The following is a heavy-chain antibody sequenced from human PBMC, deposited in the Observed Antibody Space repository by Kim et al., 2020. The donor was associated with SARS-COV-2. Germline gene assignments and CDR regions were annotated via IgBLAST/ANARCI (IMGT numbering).Heavy chain of an antibody. D-gene: IGHD6-13*01. CDR1: GFTFSNYW. CDR3: ARERYSSSSSYFFYYGM. J-gene: IGHJ6*01. V-gene: IGHV3-7*01. Sequence: GGSLRLSCAASGFTFSNYWMSWVRQAQGKGLEWVANIKEDGSERKYVDSVKGRFTISRDNAKTSVSLLMHSLTAEDTAVYYCARERYSSSSSYFFYYGM. CDR2: IKEDGSER.